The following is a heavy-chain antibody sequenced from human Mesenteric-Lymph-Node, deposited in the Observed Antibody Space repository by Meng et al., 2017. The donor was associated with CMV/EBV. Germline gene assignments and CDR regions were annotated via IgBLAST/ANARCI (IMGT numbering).Heavy chain of an antibody. D-gene: IGHD6-6*01. J-gene: IGHJ3*02. V-gene: IGHV3-21*01. Sequence: GFTFSSFSMNWVRQAPGKGLEWVSSITSSSSYIYYADSVKGRFTMSRDNAKNSLYLQMNSLRAEDTAVYYCARYEYSSSSDPDAFDIWGQGTMVTVSS. CDR2: ITSSSSYI. CDR1: GFTFSSFS. CDR3: ARYEYSSSSDPDAFDI.